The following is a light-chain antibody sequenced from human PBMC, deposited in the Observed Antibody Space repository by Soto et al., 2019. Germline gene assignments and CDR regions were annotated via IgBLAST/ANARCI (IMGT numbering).Light chain of an antibody. CDR3: QQYRSSPPFT. J-gene: IGKJ3*01. CDR2: GAS. V-gene: IGKV3-20*01. Sequence: EIVLTQSPGTLSLSPGERATLSCRASQSVSSSYLAWYQQKPGQAPRLLIYGASSRATGIPDRFSGSGSGTDFTLTISRLEPEDFAVYYCQQYRSSPPFTFGPGTKVDIK. CDR1: QSVSSSY.